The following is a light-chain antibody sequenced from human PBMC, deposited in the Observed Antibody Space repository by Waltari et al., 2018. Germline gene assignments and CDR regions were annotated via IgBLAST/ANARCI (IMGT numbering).Light chain of an antibody. J-gene: IGKJ4*01. V-gene: IGKV1-39*01. CDR3: QQGYRTPLT. CDR1: QSFGNY. Sequence: DIQMTQSPSSLSASVGDRVTIHCRASQSFGNYLNWYQQKPGKAPKVLIYSASSLQSGVPSRFSGRGSDTDFTLIISSLQPEDVATYYCQQGYRTPLTFGGGTRVE. CDR2: SAS.